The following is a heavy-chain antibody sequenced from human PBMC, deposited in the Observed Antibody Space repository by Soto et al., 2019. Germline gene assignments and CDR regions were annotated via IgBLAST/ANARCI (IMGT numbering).Heavy chain of an antibody. J-gene: IGHJ4*02. CDR2: IRSKAYGGTT. Sequence: PGGSLRLSCTASGFTFGDYAMSWFRQAPGKGLEWVGFIRSKAYGGTTEYAASVKGRFTISRDDSKSIAYLQMNSLKTEDTAVYYCTRVLWGWADPLLPNSSFDYWGQGTLVTVSS. D-gene: IGHD3-22*01. CDR3: TRVLWGWADPLLPNSSFDY. CDR1: GFTFGDYA. V-gene: IGHV3-49*03.